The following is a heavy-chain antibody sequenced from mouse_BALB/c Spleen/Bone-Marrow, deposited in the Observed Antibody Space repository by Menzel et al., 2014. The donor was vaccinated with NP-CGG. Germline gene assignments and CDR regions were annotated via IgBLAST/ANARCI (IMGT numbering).Heavy chain of an antibody. CDR3: TRRPLQANSYFDC. D-gene: IGHD3-2*02. CDR2: ISSGGSST. J-gene: IGHJ2*01. Sequence: DVQLVESGGDLVKPGGSLKLSCVASGFTFSSYGMSWVRQTPDKRLEWVATISSGGSSTYYPASVKGRFTISRDNAKSTLYLQMSSLNSEHTAMYYCTRRPLQANSYFDCGGQGTTLTVSS. CDR1: GFTFSSYG. V-gene: IGHV5-6*01.